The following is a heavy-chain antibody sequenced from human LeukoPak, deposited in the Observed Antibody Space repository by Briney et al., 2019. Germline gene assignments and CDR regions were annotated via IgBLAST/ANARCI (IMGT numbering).Heavy chain of an antibody. V-gene: IGHV4-59*01. CDR3: AGGGYYDSSGYYGY. J-gene: IGHJ4*02. CDR2: IYYSGST. Sequence: SETLSLTCAVYGGSFSGYYWSWIRQPPGKGLEWIGYIYYSGSTNYNPSLKSRVTISVDTSKNQFSLKLSSVTAADTAVYYCAGGGYYDSSGYYGYWGQGTLVTVSS. D-gene: IGHD3-22*01. CDR1: GGSFSGYY.